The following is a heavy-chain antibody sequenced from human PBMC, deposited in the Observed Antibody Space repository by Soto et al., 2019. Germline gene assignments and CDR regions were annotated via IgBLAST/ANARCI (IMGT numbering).Heavy chain of an antibody. V-gene: IGHV3-30-3*01. D-gene: IGHD6-19*01. CDR3: ARDLEVAVAGA. Sequence: QVQLVESGGGVVQPGRSLRLSCAASGFTFSSYAMHWVRQAPGKGLEWVAVISYDGSKKYYADSVKGRFTISRDNSKNTLYLQLNSLRAEDRAVYYCARDLEVAVAGACGQGTLVTFSS. CDR1: GFTFSSYA. CDR2: ISYDGSKK. J-gene: IGHJ5*02.